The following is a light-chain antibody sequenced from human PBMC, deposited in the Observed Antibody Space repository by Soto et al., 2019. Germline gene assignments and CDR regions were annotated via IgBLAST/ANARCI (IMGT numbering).Light chain of an antibody. J-gene: IGLJ1*01. CDR2: TNT. CDR3: ASWDDSLNGPV. Sequence: SALTQPPSASGTPGQRVTISCSGSSSNVGGNPVNWYQHVPTTAPKLLIYTNTQRPSGVPDRFSGSKSGTSASLAISGLQSEDEADYYCASWDDSLNGPVFGTGTRSPS. CDR1: SSNVGGNP. V-gene: IGLV1-44*01.